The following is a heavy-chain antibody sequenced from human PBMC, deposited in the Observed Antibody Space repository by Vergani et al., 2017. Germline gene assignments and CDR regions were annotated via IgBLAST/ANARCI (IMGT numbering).Heavy chain of an antibody. CDR3: AKGVYCSSTSCYEGRGYYYGMGV. CDR2: ISGSGGNT. CDR1: GFTFSSYA. Sequence: EVQLLESGGGLVQPGGSLRLSSAASGFTFSSYAMSWVRQVPGKGLEWVSGISGSGGNTYYANSVKGRFTISRDNSKNTLYLQMNSLRADDTAVYYCAKGVYCSSTSCYEGRGYYYGMGVWGQGTTVTFSS. V-gene: IGHV3-23*01. J-gene: IGHJ6*02. D-gene: IGHD2-2*01.